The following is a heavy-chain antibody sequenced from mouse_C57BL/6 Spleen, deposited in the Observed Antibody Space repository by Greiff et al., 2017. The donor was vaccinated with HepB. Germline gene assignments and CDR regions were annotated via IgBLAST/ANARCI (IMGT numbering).Heavy chain of an antibody. Sequence: QVQLKQSGAELVKPGASVKMSCKASGYTFTSYWITWVKQRPGQGLEWIGDIYPGSGSTNYNEKFKSKATLTVDTSSSTAYMQLSSLTSEDSAVYYCARDCDDAMDYWGQGTSVTVSS. CDR2: IYPGSGST. CDR3: ARDCDDAMDY. CDR1: GYTFTSYW. J-gene: IGHJ4*01. V-gene: IGHV1-55*01. D-gene: IGHD2-3*01.